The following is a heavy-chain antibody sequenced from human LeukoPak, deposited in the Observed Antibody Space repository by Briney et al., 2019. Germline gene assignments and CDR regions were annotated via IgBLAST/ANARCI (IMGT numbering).Heavy chain of an antibody. D-gene: IGHD2-2*01. J-gene: IGHJ6*02. CDR2: ISSSSSYI. Sequence: GSLRLSCVASGFTFSSYWMSWVRQAPGKGLEWVSSISSSSSYIYYADSLKGRFTISRDNAKNSLYLQMNSLRAEDTAVYYCARDLIGYCSSSSCYAGYYYYYGMDVWGQGTTVTVSS. CDR3: ARDLIGYCSSSSCYAGYYYYYGMDV. CDR1: GFTFSSYW. V-gene: IGHV3-21*01.